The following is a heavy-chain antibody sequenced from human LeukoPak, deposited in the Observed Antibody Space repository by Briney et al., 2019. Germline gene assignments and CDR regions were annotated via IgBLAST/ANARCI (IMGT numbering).Heavy chain of an antibody. V-gene: IGHV4-59*08. Sequence: SSETLSPTCTVSGGSISSHYWSWIRQPPGKGLEWIGYSYYSGTTTPHPSLKSRVTISVDPSKNQFSLRLTSVTAADTAVYYCARHGGSGSFDYWGQGTLVTVSS. J-gene: IGHJ4*02. CDR3: ARHGGSGSFDY. CDR1: GGSISSHY. CDR2: SYYSGTT. D-gene: IGHD3-3*01.